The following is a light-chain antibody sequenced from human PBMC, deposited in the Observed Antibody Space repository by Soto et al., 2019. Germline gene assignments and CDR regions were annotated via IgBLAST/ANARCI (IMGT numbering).Light chain of an antibody. CDR3: QQYDTYST. J-gene: IGKJ1*01. CDR2: DAS. V-gene: IGKV1-5*01. Sequence: DIQMTQSPSTLSASVGDRVTITCRASQSISNRLAWYHQKPGKTPNLLIYDASNLGSGVPSRFSGSGSGTEFTLTISSLQPDDFATYYCQQYDTYSTFGQVTKVEIK. CDR1: QSISNR.